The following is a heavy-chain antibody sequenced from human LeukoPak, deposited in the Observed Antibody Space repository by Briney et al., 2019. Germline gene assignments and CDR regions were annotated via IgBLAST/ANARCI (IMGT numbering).Heavy chain of an antibody. CDR3: AGENGGNEVYYFDY. D-gene: IGHD4-23*01. CDR2: IIPIFGTA. CDR1: GGTFSSYA. Sequence: GASVKVSCKASGGTFSSYAISWVRQAPGQGLEWMGGIIPIFGTANYAQKFQGRVTITADESTSTAYMELSSLRSEDTAVYYCAGENGGNEVYYFDYWGQGTLVTVSS. J-gene: IGHJ4*02. V-gene: IGHV1-69*01.